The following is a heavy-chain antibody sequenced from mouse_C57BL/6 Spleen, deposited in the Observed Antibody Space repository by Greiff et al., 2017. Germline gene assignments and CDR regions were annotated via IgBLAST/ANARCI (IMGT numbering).Heavy chain of an antibody. CDR2: INPNYGTT. CDR3: ARLNGSSYGFAY. Sequence: VPLPPSGPELVKPGASVKISCKASGYSFTDYNMNWVKQSNGKSPEGIGVINPNYGTTSYNQKFKGKATLTVDQSSSTAYMQLNSLTSEDSAVYYCARLNGSSYGFAYWGQGTLVTVSA. CDR1: GYSFTDYN. V-gene: IGHV1-39*01. J-gene: IGHJ3*01. D-gene: IGHD1-1*01.